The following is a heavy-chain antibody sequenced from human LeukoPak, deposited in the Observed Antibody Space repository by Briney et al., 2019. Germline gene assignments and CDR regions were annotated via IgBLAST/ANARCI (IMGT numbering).Heavy chain of an antibody. CDR3: ARDRPPGYSSGWYEVDY. D-gene: IGHD6-19*01. CDR1: GGSLSSYY. Sequence: PSETLSLTXTVSGGSLSSYYWSWIRQPAGKGLEWIGRIYTSGSTNYNPSLTSRVTMSVDTSKNQFSLKLSSVTAADTAVYYCARDRPPGYSSGWYEVDYWGQGTLVTVSS. J-gene: IGHJ4*02. V-gene: IGHV4-4*07. CDR2: IYTSGST.